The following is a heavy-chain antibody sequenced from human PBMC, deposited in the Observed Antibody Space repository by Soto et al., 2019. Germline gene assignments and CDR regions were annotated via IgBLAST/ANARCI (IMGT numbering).Heavy chain of an antibody. V-gene: IGHV3-23*01. D-gene: IGHD3-16*01. CDR3: AKGGPFTGGFDP. Sequence: EVQLLESGGGLVKPGGSLRLSCAASGFTFRSYGMMWVRQTPEKGLEWVSTITGRSAVPSYADSVNGRFTVSRDNSKNTVYLQMNSLRPDDTAIYYCAKGGPFTGGFDPWGQGTLVTVS. J-gene: IGHJ5*02. CDR1: GFTFRSYG. CDR2: ITGRSAVP.